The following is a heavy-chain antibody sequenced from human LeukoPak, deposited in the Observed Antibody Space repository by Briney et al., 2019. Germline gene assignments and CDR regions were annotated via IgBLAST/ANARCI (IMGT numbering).Heavy chain of an antibody. CDR1: GYRFTSYW. Sequence: GGSLKISCQGSGYRFTSYWIGWVRPLPGKGLEWMGLIYPDDSDTRYSPSFQGQVTISADKSISTAYLQWSSLKASDTAMYYCAIGGDSTTSCYRCFDYWGQGTLVTVSS. CDR3: AIGGDSTTSCYRCFDY. V-gene: IGHV5-51*01. J-gene: IGHJ4*02. CDR2: IYPDDSDT. D-gene: IGHD2-2*02.